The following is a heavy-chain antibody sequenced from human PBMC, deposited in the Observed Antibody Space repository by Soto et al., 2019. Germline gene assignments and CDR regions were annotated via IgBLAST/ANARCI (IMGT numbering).Heavy chain of an antibody. D-gene: IGHD6-6*01. J-gene: IGHJ4*02. Sequence: QVQLVESGGGVVQPGRSLRLSCAASGFTFSSYAMHWVRQAPGKGLEWVAVISYDGSNKYYADSVKGRFTISRDNSKNTLYLQMNSLRAEDTAVYYCARELVGAYYFDYWAQGTLVTVSS. CDR2: ISYDGSNK. CDR3: ARELVGAYYFDY. V-gene: IGHV3-30-3*01. CDR1: GFTFSSYA.